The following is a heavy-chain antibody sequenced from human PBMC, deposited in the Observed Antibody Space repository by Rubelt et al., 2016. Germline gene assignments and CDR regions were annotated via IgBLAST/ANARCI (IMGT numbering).Heavy chain of an antibody. J-gene: IGHJ4*02. CDR1: SSYG. CDR3: AKDGKTYYYDSSGELDY. D-gene: IGHD3-22*01. Sequence: SSYGMHWVRQAPGKGLEWVAIISYDGDNKYNADSVKGRFTISRDNSKNTLYLQMNSLRAEDTAVYYCAKDGKTYYYDSSGELDYWGQGTLVTVSS. V-gene: IGHV3-30*18. CDR2: ISYDGDNK.